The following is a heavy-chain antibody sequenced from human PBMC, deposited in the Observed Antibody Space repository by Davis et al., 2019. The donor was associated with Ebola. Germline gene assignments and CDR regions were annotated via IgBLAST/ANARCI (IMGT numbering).Heavy chain of an antibody. D-gene: IGHD2-15*01. CDR3: ARGKLDAFDI. V-gene: IGHV3-53*01. CDR1: GFTVSSNY. Sequence: GESLKISCAASGFTVSSNYMSWVRQAPGKGLEWVSVIYSAGTTYYADSVRGRFTISRDNSKNTLYLQMNSLRAEDTAVYYCARGKLDAFDIWGQGTMVNVYS. J-gene: IGHJ3*02. CDR2: IYSAGTT.